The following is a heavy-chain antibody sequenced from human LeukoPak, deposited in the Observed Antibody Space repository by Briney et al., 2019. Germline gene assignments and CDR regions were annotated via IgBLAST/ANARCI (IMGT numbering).Heavy chain of an antibody. CDR3: ARLPYYDFWSGYSDL. V-gene: IGHV4-30-2*01. CDR1: GGSISSGGYS. J-gene: IGHJ5*02. CDR2: IYHSGST. Sequence: SETLSLTCAVSGGSISSGGYSWSWIRQPPGKGLEWIGYIYHSGSTYYNPSLKSRATISVDRSKNQFSLKLSSVTAADTAVYYCARLPYYDFWSGYSDLWGQGTLVTVSS. D-gene: IGHD3-3*01.